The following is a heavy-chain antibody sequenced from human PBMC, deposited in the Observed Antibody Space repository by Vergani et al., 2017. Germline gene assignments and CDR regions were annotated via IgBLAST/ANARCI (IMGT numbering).Heavy chain of an antibody. CDR1: GDSITNGGFS. CDR3: ARMGGYDEGDAFRIGYFDS. V-gene: IGHV4-30-2*05. CDR2: IYSTGST. D-gene: IGHD3-22*01. Sequence: QLQLQESGSGLVKPSQTLSLTCAVSGDSITNGGFSWNWIRQPPGKGPEWIGYIYSTGSTHHNPSLRRRSNMSVDTSKNQFSLKLNSVTAADTAMYYCARMGGYDEGDAFRIGYFDSWGPGILVTVSS. J-gene: IGHJ4*02.